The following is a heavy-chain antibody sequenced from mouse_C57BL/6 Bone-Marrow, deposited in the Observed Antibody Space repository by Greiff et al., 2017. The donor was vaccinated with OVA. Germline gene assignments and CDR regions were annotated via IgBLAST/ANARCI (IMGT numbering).Heavy chain of an antibody. D-gene: IGHD1-1*01. CDR1: GYTFTSYW. J-gene: IGHJ4*01. CDR2: IHPNSGST. CDR3: ATTYYYGQFPSYAMDY. V-gene: IGHV1-64*01. Sequence: QVQLKQPGAELVKPGASVKLSCKASGYTFTSYWMHWVKQRPGQGLEWIGMIHPNSGSTNYNEKFKSKATLTVDKSSSTAYMQLSSLTSEDSAVYYCATTYYYGQFPSYAMDYWGQGTSVTVSS.